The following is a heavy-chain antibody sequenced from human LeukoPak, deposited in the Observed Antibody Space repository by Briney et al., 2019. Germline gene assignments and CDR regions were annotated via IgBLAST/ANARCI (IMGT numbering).Heavy chain of an antibody. Sequence: SETLSLTCTVSGGSINSYYWSWIRQPPGKGLEWIGYIYYSGSTDYNPSLKSRGTISVDTSKNQFSLKLNSVTAADTAVYYCAGGMVRGINNYWGQGTLVTVSS. V-gene: IGHV4-59*01. CDR2: IYYSGST. D-gene: IGHD3-10*01. CDR1: GGSINSYY. J-gene: IGHJ4*02. CDR3: AGGMVRGINNY.